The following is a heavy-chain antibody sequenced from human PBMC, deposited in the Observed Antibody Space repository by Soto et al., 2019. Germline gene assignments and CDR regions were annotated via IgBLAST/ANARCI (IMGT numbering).Heavy chain of an antibody. Sequence: PSETLSLTCAVYGGSFSGYYWSWIRQPPGKGLEWIGEINHSGSTNYNPSLKSRVTISVDTSKNQFSLKLSSVTAADTAVYYCARALVVPAAISVIRNSGAFDIWGQGTMVTVSS. D-gene: IGHD2-2*01. CDR1: GGSFSGYY. CDR3: ARALVVPAAISVIRNSGAFDI. CDR2: INHSGST. V-gene: IGHV4-34*01. J-gene: IGHJ3*02.